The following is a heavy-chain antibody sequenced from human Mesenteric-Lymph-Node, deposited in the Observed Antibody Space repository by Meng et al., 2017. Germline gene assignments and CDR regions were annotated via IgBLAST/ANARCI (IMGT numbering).Heavy chain of an antibody. CDR1: GFTFNGYW. CDR2: INEDGGVK. J-gene: IGHJ3*02. CDR3: AREVGTMTEGAFDI. V-gene: IGHV3-7*03. D-gene: IGHD3-22*01. Sequence: GESLKISCPGSGFTFNGYWMTWVRQPPGKGPELVTNINEDGGVKNYLDSVKGRFTISRDNAKQSLYLQMDSLRVEDTALYYCAREVGTMTEGAFDIWGQGTMVTVSS.